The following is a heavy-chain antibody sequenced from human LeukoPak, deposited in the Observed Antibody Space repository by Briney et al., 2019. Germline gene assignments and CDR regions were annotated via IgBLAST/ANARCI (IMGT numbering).Heavy chain of an antibody. CDR2: ISAYNGNT. D-gene: IGHD1-7*01. V-gene: IGHV1-18*01. CDR1: GYTFTSSG. Sequence: ASVKVSCKASGYTFTSSGISWVRQAPGQGLEWMGWISAYNGNTNYAQKLQGRVAMTTDTSTSTAYMELRSLRSDDTAVYYCARDTRATGTIFYYYYYYYMDVWGKGTTVTVSS. J-gene: IGHJ6*03. CDR3: ARDTRATGTIFYYYYYYYMDV.